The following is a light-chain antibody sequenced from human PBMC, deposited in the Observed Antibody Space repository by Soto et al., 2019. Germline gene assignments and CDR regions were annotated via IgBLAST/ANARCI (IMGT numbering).Light chain of an antibody. V-gene: IGLV2-14*01. CDR2: EVR. J-gene: IGLJ1*01. CDR1: MRDVGAYNL. CDR3: SSYTGGNPSYV. Sequence: QSALTQPASVSGSPGQSITISCAGTMRDVGAYNLVSWYQQHPGRAPQLIIYEVRNRPSGVSDRLSGSKSGNTASLTVSGLQAEDEADYYCSSYTGGNPSYVFGTGTKLTVL.